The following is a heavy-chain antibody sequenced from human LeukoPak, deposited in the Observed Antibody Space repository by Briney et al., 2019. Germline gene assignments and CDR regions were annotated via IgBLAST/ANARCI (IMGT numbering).Heavy chain of an antibody. J-gene: IGHJ6*03. Sequence: GGSLRLSCAASGFTFSSYSMDWVRQAPGKGLEWVSSISSSSSYIYYADSVKGRFTISRDNAKNSLYLQMNSLRAEDTAVYYCAREGIYYYMDVWGKGTTVTVSS. CDR1: GFTFSSYS. CDR3: AREGIYYYMDV. D-gene: IGHD6-13*01. V-gene: IGHV3-21*01. CDR2: ISSSSSYI.